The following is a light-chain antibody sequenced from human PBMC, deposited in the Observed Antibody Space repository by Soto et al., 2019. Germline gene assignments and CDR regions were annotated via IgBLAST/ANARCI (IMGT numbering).Light chain of an antibody. V-gene: IGKV3-20*01. Sequence: EKVMRRSPVTLSMSPGERATLSCRASQSISSSLAWYQQKPGQAPRLLIYGASSRATGIPDRFSGSGSGTDFTLTISRLEPEDFAVYYCQQYGSSPLTFGGGTKVDIK. CDR1: QSISSS. CDR2: GAS. J-gene: IGKJ4*01. CDR3: QQYGSSPLT.